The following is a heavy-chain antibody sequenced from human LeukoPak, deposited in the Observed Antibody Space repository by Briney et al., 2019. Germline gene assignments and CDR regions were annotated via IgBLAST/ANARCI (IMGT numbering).Heavy chain of an antibody. D-gene: IGHD3-22*01. Sequence: GESLKISCKGSGYSITSCWNGWVRKRHGKGLERMWIIYPGDSDTRYSPSFQGQGTISADKSISTAYLQWSSLKASDTAMYYCARLSDYYDSSGYSYYFDYWGQGTLVTVSS. CDR1: GYSITSCW. J-gene: IGHJ4*02. V-gene: IGHV5-51*03. CDR3: ARLSDYYDSSGYSYYFDY. CDR2: IYPGDSDT.